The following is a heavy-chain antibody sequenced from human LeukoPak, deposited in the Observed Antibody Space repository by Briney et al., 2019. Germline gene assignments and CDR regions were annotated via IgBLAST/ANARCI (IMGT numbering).Heavy chain of an antibody. J-gene: IGHJ4*02. Sequence: ASLKVSCKASGYTFLHYDFNWVRQAPGHGLEWVGWISPYNGNTKYKQSHQGRFTMSTDASTTTAYLEMTGLTSDDTAVYYCTREINGAFDYGGQGTVVTVSS. CDR3: TREINGAFDY. CDR1: GYTFLHYD. V-gene: IGHV1-18*01. CDR2: ISPYNGNT. D-gene: IGHD3-10*01.